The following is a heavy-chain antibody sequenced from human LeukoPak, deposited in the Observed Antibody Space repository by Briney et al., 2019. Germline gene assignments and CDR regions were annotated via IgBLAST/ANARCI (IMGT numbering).Heavy chain of an antibody. CDR2: INHSGST. D-gene: IGHD6-19*01. V-gene: IGHV4-34*01. Sequence: SETLSLTCAVYGGSFSGYYWSWIRQPPGKGLEWIGEINHSGSTNYNPSLKSRVTISVDTSKNQFSLKLSSVTAADTAVYYCARYSSGWYDAFDIWGQGTMVTVSS. CDR1: GGSFSGYY. J-gene: IGHJ3*02. CDR3: ARYSSGWYDAFDI.